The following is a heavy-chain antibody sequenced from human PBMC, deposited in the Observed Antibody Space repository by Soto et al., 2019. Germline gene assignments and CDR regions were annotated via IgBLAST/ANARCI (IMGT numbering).Heavy chain of an antibody. J-gene: IGHJ4*02. CDR3: TSGYSSGWYYFDY. D-gene: IGHD6-19*01. CDR2: IRSKANSYAT. CDR1: GFTFSGSA. V-gene: IGHV3-73*01. Sequence: LRPSCAASGFTFSGSAMHWVRQASGKGLEWVGRIRSKANSYATAYAASVKGRFTISRDDSKNTAYLQMNSLKTEDTAVYYCTSGYSSGWYYFDYWGQGTLVTVS.